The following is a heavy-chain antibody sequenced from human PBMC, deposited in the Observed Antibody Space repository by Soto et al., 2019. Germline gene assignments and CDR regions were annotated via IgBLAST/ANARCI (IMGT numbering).Heavy chain of an antibody. CDR3: ARNELSGSYLNWFEP. CDR2: IYHSGST. CDR1: GDSISSSNW. V-gene: IGHV4-4*02. D-gene: IGHD1-26*01. J-gene: IGHJ5*02. Sequence: QVQLQESGPGLVKPSGTLSLTCAVSGDSISSSNWWSWVRQPPGKGLEWIGEIYHSGSTNYNPSLKSRVTISVDKSKNQFSLKLSSVTAADTAVYYCARNELSGSYLNWFEPWGQGTLVTVSS.